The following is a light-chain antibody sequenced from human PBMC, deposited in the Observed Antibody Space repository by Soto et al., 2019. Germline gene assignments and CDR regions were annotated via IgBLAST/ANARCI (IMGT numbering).Light chain of an antibody. CDR3: QQSTS. Sequence: DIQMTQTPSTLSASVGDRVTITCRASQNINTWLAWYQQKPGRAPQVLIYDASRLQSGVSSRFSGSGSGTDFTLTLTNLQPDDFATYFCQQSTSFGQGTKLEIK. J-gene: IGKJ2*01. CDR2: DAS. V-gene: IGKV1-5*01. CDR1: QNINTW.